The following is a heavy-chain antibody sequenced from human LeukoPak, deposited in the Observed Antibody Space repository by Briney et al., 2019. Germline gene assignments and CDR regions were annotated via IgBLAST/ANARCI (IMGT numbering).Heavy chain of an antibody. J-gene: IGHJ5*02. CDR3: ARANMVRGVGSFFDPNWFDA. V-gene: IGHV1-2*02. Sequence: ASVKASCKTSGHTFTGYYMHWLRQAPGQGLEGMGWINPNSGGTNYPKKCQGRVTMTRDTSISTASMEMSRLRSDDTAVYYCARANMVRGVGSFFDPNWFDAWGQGTLVTVSS. CDR2: INPNSGGT. D-gene: IGHD3-10*01. CDR1: GHTFTGYY.